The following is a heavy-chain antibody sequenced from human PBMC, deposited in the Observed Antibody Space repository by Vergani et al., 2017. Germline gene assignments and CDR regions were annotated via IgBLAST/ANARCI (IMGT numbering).Heavy chain of an antibody. V-gene: IGHV4-4*07. J-gene: IGHJ6*03. CDR1: GGSISSYY. CDR3: AREVFTVTTFSLYYYYYMDV. CDR2: IYTSGST. Sequence: QVQLQESGPGLVKPSETLSLTCTVSGGSISSYYWSWIRQPAGKGLEWIGRIYTSGSTNYNPSLKSRVTMSVDTSKNQFSLKLSSVTAADTAVYYCAREVFTVTTFSLYYYYYMDVWGKGTTVTVSS. D-gene: IGHD4-17*01.